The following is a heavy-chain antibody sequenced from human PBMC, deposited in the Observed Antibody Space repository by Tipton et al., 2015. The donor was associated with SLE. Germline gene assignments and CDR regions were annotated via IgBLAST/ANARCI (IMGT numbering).Heavy chain of an antibody. V-gene: IGHV1-2*06. CDR3: ARDPLYSSSPPFDY. J-gene: IGHJ4*02. CDR2: INPNSGGT. CDR1: GYTFTGHY. Sequence: QLVQSGAEVKKPGASVKVSCKASGYTFTGHYMHWVRQAPGQGLEWMGRINPNSGGTNYAQTFQGRVTMTRDTSISTAYMELSRLRSDDTAVYYCARDPLYSSSPPFDYWGQGTLVTVSS. D-gene: IGHD6-6*01.